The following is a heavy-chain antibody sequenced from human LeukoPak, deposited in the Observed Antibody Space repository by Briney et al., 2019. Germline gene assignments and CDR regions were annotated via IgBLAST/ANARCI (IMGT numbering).Heavy chain of an antibody. J-gene: IGHJ4*02. CDR1: GLDFRTSW. V-gene: IGHV3-7*01. Sequence: PGGSLRLSCTASGLDFRTSWMSWVRQSPGKGLEFLANIRYDGTVKNYLASVKGRFTISRDNAKNSLYLQMNSLRAEDTAVYYCARGQQQLVALFDYWGQGTPVTVSS. D-gene: IGHD6-13*01. CDR2: IRYDGTVK. CDR3: ARGQQQLVALFDY.